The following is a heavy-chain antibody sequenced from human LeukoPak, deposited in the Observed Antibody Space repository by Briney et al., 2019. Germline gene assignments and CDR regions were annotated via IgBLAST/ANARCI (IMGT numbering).Heavy chain of an antibody. V-gene: IGHV1-69*05. CDR2: IIPIFGTA. CDR3: AGDWYLGAFDI. Sequence: GASVKVSCKASGGTFSSYAISWVRQAPGQGPEWMGGIIPIFGTANYAQKFQGRVTITTDESTSTAYMELSSLRSEDTAVYYCAGDWYLGAFDIWGQGTMVTVSS. CDR1: GGTFSSYA. D-gene: IGHD6-13*01. J-gene: IGHJ3*02.